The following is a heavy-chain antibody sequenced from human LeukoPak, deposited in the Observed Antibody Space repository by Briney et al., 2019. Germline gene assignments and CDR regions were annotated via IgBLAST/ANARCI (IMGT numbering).Heavy chain of an antibody. V-gene: IGHV3-23*01. Sequence: GGSLRLSCTASGYTFSSYAMTWVRQAPGEGLEWVSAISGSGANTYYAHSVKGRFAASRDNSKDTLYLQMRSLRAEDTAVYYCARGRSGYGPFDAFDIWGHGTWVTVSS. CDR2: ISGSGANT. J-gene: IGHJ3*02. D-gene: IGHD3-22*01. CDR1: GYTFSSYA. CDR3: ARGRSGYGPFDAFDI.